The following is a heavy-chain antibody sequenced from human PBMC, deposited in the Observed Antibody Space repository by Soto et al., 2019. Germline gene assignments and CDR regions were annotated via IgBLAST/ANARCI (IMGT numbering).Heavy chain of an antibody. Sequence: GGSLRLSCAASGFTFSSYAMSWVRQAPGKGLEWVSAISGSGGSTYYADSVKGRFTISRDNSKNTLYLQMNSLRAEDTAVYYCAKDMGPLADYDFWGGYFRYWGQGTLVTVSS. CDR2: ISGSGGST. D-gene: IGHD3-3*01. J-gene: IGHJ4*02. CDR1: GFTFSSYA. CDR3: AKDMGPLADYDFWGGYFRY. V-gene: IGHV3-23*01.